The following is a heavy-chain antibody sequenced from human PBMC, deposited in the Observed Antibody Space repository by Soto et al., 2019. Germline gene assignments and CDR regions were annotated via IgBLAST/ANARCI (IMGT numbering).Heavy chain of an antibody. J-gene: IGHJ4*02. Sequence: SGPTLVNPTQTLTLTCALSGFSVSARGVGVGWIRQPPGKALEWLAIIYWNDDRLYRPSLQSRLTITKDTSKNQVVLTMTNMDPVDTATYYCAHSPWGAAPDYWGQGTPVTVSS. D-gene: IGHD3-16*01. CDR2: IYWNDDR. V-gene: IGHV2-5*01. CDR1: GFSVSARGVG. CDR3: AHSPWGAAPDY.